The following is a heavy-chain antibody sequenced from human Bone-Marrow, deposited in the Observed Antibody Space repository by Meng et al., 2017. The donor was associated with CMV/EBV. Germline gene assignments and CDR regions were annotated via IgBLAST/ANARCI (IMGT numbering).Heavy chain of an antibody. V-gene: IGHV4-59*01. CDR3: ARWAVVVANNAYLYYGNDV. CDR2: IYYSGST. Sequence: SETLSLTCTVSGGSISSYYWSWIRQPPGKGLEWIGYIYYSGSTNYNPSLKSRVTISVDTSKNQFSLKLSSVTATDTAVYYCARWAVVVANNAYLYYGNDVWGQGTTVTGSS. CDR1: GGSISSYY. J-gene: IGHJ6*02. D-gene: IGHD2-15*01.